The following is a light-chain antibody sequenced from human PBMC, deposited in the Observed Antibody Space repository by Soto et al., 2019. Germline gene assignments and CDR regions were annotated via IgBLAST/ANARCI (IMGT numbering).Light chain of an antibody. Sequence: QSVLTQPASVSGSPGQSITISCTGTSSDVGGYNYVSWYQQHPGKAPKLMIYDVSNRPSGVSNRFSGSKSGNTASLTISGLQAEDGADYYCSSNRSSSTIFGTWTKVTVL. CDR3: SSNRSSSTI. CDR2: DVS. J-gene: IGLJ1*01. V-gene: IGLV2-14*01. CDR1: SSDVGGYNY.